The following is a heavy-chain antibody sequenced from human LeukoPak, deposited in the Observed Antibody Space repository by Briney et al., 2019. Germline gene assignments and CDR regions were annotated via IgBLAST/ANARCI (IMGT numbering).Heavy chain of an antibody. Sequence: GGSLRLSCAASGFTFDDYAMHWVRQVPGKGLEWVSGISWNSGMMGYADSVEGRFSIPRDNAKNSLYLQMNSLRTEDTAFYYCARCTTTGRALDFWGQGTLVTVSS. CDR1: GFTFDDYA. J-gene: IGHJ4*02. CDR3: ARCTTTGRALDF. D-gene: IGHD1-1*01. CDR2: ISWNSGMM. V-gene: IGHV3-9*01.